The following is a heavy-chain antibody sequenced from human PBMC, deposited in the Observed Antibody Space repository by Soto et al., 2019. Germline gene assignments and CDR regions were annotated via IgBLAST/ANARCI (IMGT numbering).Heavy chain of an antibody. Sequence: QVQLQESGPGLVKPSETLSLTCTVSGGSISSYYWSWIRQPPGKGLEWIGYIYYSGSTNYNPSLKSRVTISVDTSKNQFSLMLSSVTAADTAVYYCARKWGWYFDFWGRGTLVTVSS. CDR3: ARKWGWYFDF. CDR1: GGSISSYY. V-gene: IGHV4-59*08. J-gene: IGHJ2*01. CDR2: IYYSGST. D-gene: IGHD1-26*01.